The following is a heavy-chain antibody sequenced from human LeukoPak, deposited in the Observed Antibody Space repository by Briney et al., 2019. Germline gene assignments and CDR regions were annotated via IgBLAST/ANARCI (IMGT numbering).Heavy chain of an antibody. V-gene: IGHV1-8*03. CDR1: GGTFTSYD. Sequence: ASVKVSCKASGGTFTSYDINWVRQATGQGLEWMGWMNPNSGNTGYAQKFQGRVTITRNTSISTAYMELSSLRSEDTAVYYCARGGAYYDSSGYYYWGQGTLVTVSS. CDR3: ARGGAYYDSSGYYY. CDR2: MNPNSGNT. J-gene: IGHJ4*02. D-gene: IGHD3-22*01.